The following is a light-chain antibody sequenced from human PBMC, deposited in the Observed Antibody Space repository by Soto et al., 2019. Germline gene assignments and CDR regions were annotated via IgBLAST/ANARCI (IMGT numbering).Light chain of an antibody. J-gene: IGKJ1*01. CDR3: QQYGSSPPSWT. CDR2: GAS. Sequence: LTQSPGTLSLSPLGEATLSCSASQSFSSSYLAWYQQKPCQAPRLLLYGASSRAAGIPDRFSGSGSGTDFTLTISRLEPEDFAVYYCQQYGSSPPSWTFGQGTKVDIK. CDR1: QSFSSSY. V-gene: IGKV3-20*01.